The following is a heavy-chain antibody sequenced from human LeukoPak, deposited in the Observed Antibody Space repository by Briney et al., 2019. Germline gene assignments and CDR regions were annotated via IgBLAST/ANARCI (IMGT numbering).Heavy chain of an antibody. J-gene: IGHJ5*02. V-gene: IGHV3-48*01. CDR1: GFTFSSYS. Sequence: PGGSLRLSCVASGFTFSSYSMNWVRQAPGKGLEWVSYISSSSSIYYADSVKGRFTISRDNAKNSLYLQMNSLRAEDTAVYYCAKGGYCTSSSCRYNWFDPWGQGTRVTVSS. CDR2: ISSSSSI. CDR3: AKGGYCTSSSCRYNWFDP. D-gene: IGHD2-2*03.